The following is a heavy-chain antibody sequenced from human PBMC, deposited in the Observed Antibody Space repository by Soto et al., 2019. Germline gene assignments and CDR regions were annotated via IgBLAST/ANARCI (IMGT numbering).Heavy chain of an antibody. V-gene: IGHV4-30-4*01. Sequence: QVQLQESGPGLVKPSQTLSLTCTVSGGSISSGDYYWSWIRQPPGKGLEWIGYIYYSGSTYCNPSLNSRVTISVVRSKNQFPLTLSSVTAADTAVYYCASNSYGYTVYDYWGQGTLVTVSS. CDR1: GGSISSGDYY. D-gene: IGHD5-18*01. CDR3: ASNSYGYTVYDY. J-gene: IGHJ4*02. CDR2: IYYSGST.